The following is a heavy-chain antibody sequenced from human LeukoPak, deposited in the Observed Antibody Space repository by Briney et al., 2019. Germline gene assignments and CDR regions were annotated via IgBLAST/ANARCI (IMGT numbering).Heavy chain of an antibody. Sequence: GESLNIPCKGSGYSFTTYWIGWVRQMPGKGLEWMGIIYPGDSDTRYSPSFQGQVTISIDKSISTAYLQWSSLKASDTAIYYCARQLRWGSIDCWGQGTLVTVSS. CDR3: ARQLRWGSIDC. V-gene: IGHV5-51*01. J-gene: IGHJ4*02. CDR1: GYSFTTYW. CDR2: IYPGDSDT. D-gene: IGHD4-23*01.